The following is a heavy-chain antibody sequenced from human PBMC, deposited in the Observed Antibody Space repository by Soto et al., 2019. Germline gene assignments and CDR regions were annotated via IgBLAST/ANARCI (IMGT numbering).Heavy chain of an antibody. CDR2: ISSSSSYI. D-gene: IGHD5-12*01. CDR1: GFTFSSYS. J-gene: IGHJ4*02. V-gene: IGHV3-21*01. Sequence: PGGSLRLSCAASGFTFSSYSMNWVRQAPGKGLEWVSSISSSSSYIYYADSVKGRFTISRDNAKNSLYLQMNSLRAEDTAVYYCARLEGLATISYYFDFWGPGALVTVS. CDR3: ARLEGLATISYYFDF.